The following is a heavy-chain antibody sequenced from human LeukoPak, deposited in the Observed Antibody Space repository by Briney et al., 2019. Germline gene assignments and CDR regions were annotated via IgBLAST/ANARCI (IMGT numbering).Heavy chain of an antibody. Sequence: GGSLRLSCAASGFTFSSYGMHWVRQAPGKGLEWVAFIRYDGSNKYYADSVKGRFTISRDNSKNTLYLQMNSLRAEDTAVYYCAKAPYYYGSGSYYTDYYYYMDVWGKGTTVTISS. D-gene: IGHD3-10*01. CDR2: IRYDGSNK. CDR1: GFTFSSYG. CDR3: AKAPYYYGSGSYYTDYYYYMDV. J-gene: IGHJ6*03. V-gene: IGHV3-30*02.